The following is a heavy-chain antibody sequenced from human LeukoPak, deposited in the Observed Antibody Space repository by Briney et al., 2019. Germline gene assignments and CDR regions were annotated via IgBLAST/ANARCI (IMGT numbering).Heavy chain of an antibody. CDR1: GGSFSGYY. CDR2: INHSGST. Sequence: SETLSLTCAVYGGSFSGYYWSWIRQRPGKGLECIGEINHSGSTNYNPSLKSRVTISVDTSKNQFSLKLSSVTAADTAVYYCARQLTYYYDSSGVYYFDYWGQGTLVTVSS. CDR3: ARQLTYYYDSSGVYYFDY. J-gene: IGHJ4*02. D-gene: IGHD3-22*01. V-gene: IGHV4-34*01.